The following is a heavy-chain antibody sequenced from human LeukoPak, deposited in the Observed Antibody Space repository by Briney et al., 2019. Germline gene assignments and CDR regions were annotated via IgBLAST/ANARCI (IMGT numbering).Heavy chain of an antibody. CDR2: IYYSGST. CDR3: ARGKWVAAAGMLDY. D-gene: IGHD6-13*01. CDR1: GGSISSGDYY. J-gene: IGHJ4*02. Sequence: PSETLSLTCTVSGGSISSGDYYWSWIRQPPGKGLEWIGYIYYSGSTYYNPSLKSRVTISVDTSKNQFSLKLSSVTAADTAVYYCARGKWVAAAGMLDYWGQGTLVTVS. V-gene: IGHV4-30-4*08.